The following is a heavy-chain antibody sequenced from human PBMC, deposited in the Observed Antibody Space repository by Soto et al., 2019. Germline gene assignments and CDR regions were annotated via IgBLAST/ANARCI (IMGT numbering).Heavy chain of an antibody. V-gene: IGHV1-46*01. Sequence: ASVKVSCKASGYTFTHYYIHWVRQAPGQGLEWMGIINPNGGSTTYAQKFRAGFTMTRDTSTSTVYMELSSLRSEDSAVYYCATSVNSAMAFDYWGQGTLVTVSS. CDR2: INPNGGST. CDR1: GYTFTHYY. D-gene: IGHD5-18*01. CDR3: ATSVNSAMAFDY. J-gene: IGHJ4*02.